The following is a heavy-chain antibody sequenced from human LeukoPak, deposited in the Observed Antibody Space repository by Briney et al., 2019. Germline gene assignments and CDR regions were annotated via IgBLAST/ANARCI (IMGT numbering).Heavy chain of an antibody. CDR2: INPNSGGT. Sequence: ASVKVSCKASGYTFTGYYMHWVRQAPGQGLEWMGRINPNSGGTNYAQKFQGRVTTTRDTSISTAYMELSRLRSDDTAVYYCARVGVIYDFWSGPRYWGQGTLVTVSS. CDR3: ARVGVIYDFWSGPRY. D-gene: IGHD3-3*01. V-gene: IGHV1-2*06. J-gene: IGHJ4*02. CDR1: GYTFTGYY.